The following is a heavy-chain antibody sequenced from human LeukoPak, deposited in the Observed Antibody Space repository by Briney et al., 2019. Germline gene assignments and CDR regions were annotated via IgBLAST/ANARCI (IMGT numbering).Heavy chain of an antibody. J-gene: IGHJ5*02. V-gene: IGHV4-38-2*02. CDR3: AREGPNCSGGSCYSGRVSWFDP. Sequence: SETLSLTCTVSGYSISSGYYWGWIRQPPGKGLEWIGSIFHSGTTYYNPSLKSRVTISLDTSKNQFSLKLSSVTAADTAVYYCAREGPNCSGGSCYSGRVSWFDPWGQGTLVTASS. D-gene: IGHD2-15*01. CDR2: IFHSGTT. CDR1: GYSISSGYY.